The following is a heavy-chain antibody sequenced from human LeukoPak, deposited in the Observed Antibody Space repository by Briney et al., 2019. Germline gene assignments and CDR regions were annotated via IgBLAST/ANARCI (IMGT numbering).Heavy chain of an antibody. CDR2: INTNTGNP. Sequence: GASVKVSCKASGYTFTSYAMNWVRQAPGQGLEWMGWINTNTGNPTYAQGFTGRFVFSLDTSVSTAYLQISSLKAEDTAVYYCARVGYYYDSSGYHDRFDPWGQGTLVTVSS. CDR1: GYTFTSYA. J-gene: IGHJ5*02. V-gene: IGHV7-4-1*02. CDR3: ARVGYYYDSSGYHDRFDP. D-gene: IGHD3-22*01.